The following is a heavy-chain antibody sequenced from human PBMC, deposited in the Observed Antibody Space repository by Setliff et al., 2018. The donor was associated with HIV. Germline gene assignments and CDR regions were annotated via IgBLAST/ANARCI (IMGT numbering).Heavy chain of an antibody. J-gene: IGHJ5*02. CDR1: CGSISSYY. Sequence: PSETLSLTCAVSCGSISSYYWSWIRQPPGKGLEWIGYIYYSGNTNYNPSLKSRVTMSVDTSKNHSSLKLSSVTAADTAVYYCARENRGAAAGYNWLDPWGQGTLVTVSS. D-gene: IGHD6-13*01. CDR3: ARENRGAAAGYNWLDP. CDR2: IYYSGNT. V-gene: IGHV4-59*01.